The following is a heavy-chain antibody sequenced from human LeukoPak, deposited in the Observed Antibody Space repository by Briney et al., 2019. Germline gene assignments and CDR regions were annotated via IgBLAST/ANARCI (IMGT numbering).Heavy chain of an antibody. CDR2: IIPIFGTA. J-gene: IGHJ4*02. D-gene: IGHD3-22*01. CDR3: ARDSYYYYDSSGYYYYFDY. Sequence: GASVKVSCKASGGTFSSYAISWVRQAPGQGLEWMGGIIPIFGTANYAQKFQGRVTITTDESTSTAYMELSSLRSEDTAVYYCARDSYYYYDSSGYYYYFDYWGQGTLVTVSS. CDR1: GGTFSSYA. V-gene: IGHV1-69*05.